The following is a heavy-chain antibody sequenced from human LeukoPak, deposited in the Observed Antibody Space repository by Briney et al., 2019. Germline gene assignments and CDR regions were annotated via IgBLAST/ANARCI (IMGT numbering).Heavy chain of an antibody. V-gene: IGHV3-21*01. Sequence: PGGSLRLSCAASGFTFSSYSMNWVRQAPGKGLEWVSSISSSSSYIYYADSVKGRFTISRDNAKNSLYLQMNSLRAEDTAVYYCARSHGYGDYLTYIDYWGQGTLVTVSS. CDR1: GFTFSSYS. J-gene: IGHJ4*02. D-gene: IGHD4-17*01. CDR2: ISSSSSYI. CDR3: ARSHGYGDYLTYIDY.